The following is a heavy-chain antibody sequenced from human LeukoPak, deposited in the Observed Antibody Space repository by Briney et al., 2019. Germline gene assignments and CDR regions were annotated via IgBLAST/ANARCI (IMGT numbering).Heavy chain of an antibody. Sequence: SETLSLTCTVSGGSISSYYWSWIRQPPGKGLEWIGYIFYSGSTNYNPSLKSRVTISVDTSKNQFSPKLSSVTAADTAVYYCATYGDYTFDYWGQGTLVTVSS. D-gene: IGHD4-17*01. V-gene: IGHV4-59*08. CDR2: IFYSGST. J-gene: IGHJ4*02. CDR1: GGSISSYY. CDR3: ATYGDYTFDY.